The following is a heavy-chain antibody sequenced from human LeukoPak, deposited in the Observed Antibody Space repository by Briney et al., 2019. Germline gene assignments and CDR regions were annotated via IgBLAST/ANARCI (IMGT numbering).Heavy chain of an antibody. CDR2: IYTSGST. V-gene: IGHV4-4*07. CDR1: GGSISSYY. D-gene: IGHD3-10*01. CDR3: ARGIRGSATNWFDP. Sequence: PSETLSLTCTVSGGSISSYYWSWIRQPAGKGLEWIGRIYTSGSTNYNPSLKSRVTMSVDTSKNQFSLKLSSVTAADTAVYYCARGIRGSATNWFDPWGQGTLVTVSS. J-gene: IGHJ5*02.